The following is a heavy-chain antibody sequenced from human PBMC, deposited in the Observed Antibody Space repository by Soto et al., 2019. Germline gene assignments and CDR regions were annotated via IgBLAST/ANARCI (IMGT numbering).Heavy chain of an antibody. CDR3: AHSATATRVWAFDI. J-gene: IGHJ3*02. D-gene: IGHD4-4*01. CDR1: GFSLSTSGVG. CDR2: IYWDDDK. Sequence: QITLKESGPTLVKPTQTLTLTCTFSGFSLSTSGVGVGWIRQPPGKDLEWLALIYWDDDKGYSPSLKSRLTNTMDTSKNQVFLTMTNMDPVHTATYYCAHSATATRVWAFDIWGQGTMVTVSS. V-gene: IGHV2-5*02.